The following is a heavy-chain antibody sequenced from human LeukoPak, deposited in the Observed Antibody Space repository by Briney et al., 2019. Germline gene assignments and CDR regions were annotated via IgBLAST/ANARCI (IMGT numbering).Heavy chain of an antibody. Sequence: GGSLRLSCAASGFTFSSYSMNWVRQAPGKGLEWVSSISSSSSYIYYADSVKGRFTISRDNAKNSLYLQMNSLRAEDTAVYYCARRGITGNRRGTFDIWGQGTMVTVSS. V-gene: IGHV3-21*01. J-gene: IGHJ3*02. D-gene: IGHD1-20*01. CDR2: ISSSSSYI. CDR1: GFTFSSYS. CDR3: ARRGITGNRRGTFDI.